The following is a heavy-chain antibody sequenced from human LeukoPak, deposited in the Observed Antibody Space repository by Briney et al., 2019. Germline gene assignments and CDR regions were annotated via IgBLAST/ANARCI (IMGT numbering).Heavy chain of an antibody. V-gene: IGHV3-30-3*01. Sequence: PGRSLRLSCAASGFTFSSYAMHWVRQAPGKGLEWVAVISYDGSNKYYADSVKGRFTISRDNSKNTLYLQMNSLRAEDTAVYYCAREIAAAGLDYWGQGTLVTVSS. J-gene: IGHJ4*02. CDR3: AREIAAAGLDY. D-gene: IGHD6-13*01. CDR2: ISYDGSNK. CDR1: GFTFSSYA.